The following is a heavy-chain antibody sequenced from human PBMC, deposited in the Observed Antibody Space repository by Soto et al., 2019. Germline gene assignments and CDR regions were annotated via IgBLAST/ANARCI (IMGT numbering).Heavy chain of an antibody. CDR1: GFTFSSYA. CDR3: AKDLWGDGVPQIFDY. Sequence: GGSLRLSCAASGFTFSSYAMSWVHQAPGKGLEWVSAISGSGGSTYYADSVKGRFTISRDNSKNTLYLQMNSLRAEDTAVYYCAKDLWGDGVPQIFDYWGQGTLVTVSS. J-gene: IGHJ4*02. CDR2: ISGSGGST. V-gene: IGHV3-23*01. D-gene: IGHD3-16*01.